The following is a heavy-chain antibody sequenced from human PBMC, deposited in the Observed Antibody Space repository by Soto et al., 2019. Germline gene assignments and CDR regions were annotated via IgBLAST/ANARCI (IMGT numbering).Heavy chain of an antibody. CDR2: IDHSGST. Sequence: SETLSLSCAVSGGSISSGGDSWSWIRQPPGKGLEGIGYIDHSGSTYYNPSLTSRVTISVDRSKNQFSLKLSSVTAADTAVYYCLGSGYYHNSVMYVWGQGTTVTVS. V-gene: IGHV4-30-2*01. J-gene: IGHJ6*02. D-gene: IGHD3-22*01. CDR3: LGSGYYHNSVMYV. CDR1: GGSISSGGDS.